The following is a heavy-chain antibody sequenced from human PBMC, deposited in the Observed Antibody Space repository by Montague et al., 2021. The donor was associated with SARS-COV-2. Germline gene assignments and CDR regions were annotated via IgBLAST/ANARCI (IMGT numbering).Heavy chain of an antibody. V-gene: IGHV4-34*01. CDR2: INQSGST. CDR1: GESFSGYY. D-gene: IGHD3-22*01. J-gene: IGHJ4*02. CDR3: ARVAGGYYHDSSAYFDY. Sequence: SETLSLTCAVYGESFSGYYWSWIRQPPGKGLEWIGEINQSGSTXXXPSXXXRVTLSVDTSKKQFSLKLSSLTAADTAVYYCARVAGGYYHDSSAYFDYWGQGSLVTVSS.